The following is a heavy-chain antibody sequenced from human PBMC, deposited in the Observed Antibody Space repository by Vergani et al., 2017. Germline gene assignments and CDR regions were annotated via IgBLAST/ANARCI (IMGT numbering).Heavy chain of an antibody. D-gene: IGHD2-15*01. CDR1: GYTFTGYY. V-gene: IGHV1-2*02. Sequence: QVQLVQSGAEVKKPGASVKVSCKASGYTFTGYYMHWVRQAPGQGLEWMGWINPNSGGTNYAQKFQGRVTMTRDTSISTAYMELSRLRSDDTAVYYCARDGDIVVVVAAARDYYYYGMDVWGQGTTVTVS. CDR2: INPNSGGT. CDR3: ARDGDIVVVVAAARDYYYYGMDV. J-gene: IGHJ6*02.